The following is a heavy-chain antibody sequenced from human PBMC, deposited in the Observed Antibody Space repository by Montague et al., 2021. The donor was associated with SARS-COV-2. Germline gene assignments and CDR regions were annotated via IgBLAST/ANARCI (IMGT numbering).Heavy chain of an antibody. Sequence: CAISGDSVSSNSGAWNWIRLSPSRGLERLGRTYYRSKWYVDYAGSVRSRITINPDTSKNQFSLQMSSVTPDDTAVYYCARSKLLRSGYSSGWYGPGWFDPWGQGTPVTVSS. CDR3: ARSKLLRSGYSSGWYGPGWFDP. CDR1: GDSVSSNSGA. D-gene: IGHD6-19*01. CDR2: TYYRSKWYV. J-gene: IGHJ5*02. V-gene: IGHV6-1*01.